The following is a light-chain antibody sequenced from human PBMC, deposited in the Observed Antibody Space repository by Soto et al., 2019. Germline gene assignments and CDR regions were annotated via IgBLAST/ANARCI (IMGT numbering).Light chain of an antibody. Sequence: EIVLTQSPGTLSLSPGKRATLSCRASQSVSSSYLAWYQQKPGQAPRLLIYGATSRATGIRDRFSGSGSGTDFILTISRLEPEYFAVYFCQQDGSSSRTFVQVT. CDR2: GAT. V-gene: IGKV3-20*01. J-gene: IGKJ1*01. CDR1: QSVSSSY. CDR3: QQDGSSSRT.